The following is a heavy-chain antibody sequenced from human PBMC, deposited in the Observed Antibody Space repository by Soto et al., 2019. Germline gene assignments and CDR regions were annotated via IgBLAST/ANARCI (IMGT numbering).Heavy chain of an antibody. V-gene: IGHV1-69*13. CDR3: ARDREGGSGTKYNWFDS. D-gene: IGHD3-10*01. CDR2: TIPIFDTP. CDR1: GGTFGNLG. Sequence: SVKVSCKASGGTFGNLGISWLRQAPGQGLEWMGGTIPIFDTPHYAEKFRDRLTVTADATSTAYMELTSLSSEDTATYYCARDREGGSGTKYNWFDSWGQGTLVTVSS. J-gene: IGHJ5*01.